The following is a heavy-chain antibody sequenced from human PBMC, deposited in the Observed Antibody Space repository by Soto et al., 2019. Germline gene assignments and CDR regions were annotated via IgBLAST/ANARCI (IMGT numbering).Heavy chain of an antibody. V-gene: IGHV3-30*18. Sequence: QVQLVESGGGVVQPGRSLRLSCAASGFTFSSYGMHWVRQAPGKGLEWVAVISYDGSKKYYADSVKGRFTNSRDNSKNTLYLQRNSLRAEDTAVYYCAKGPAIVLVPAAMNYYYGIDVWGQGTTVTVSS. CDR2: ISYDGSKK. CDR1: GFTFSSYG. D-gene: IGHD2-2*01. CDR3: AKGPAIVLVPAAMNYYYGIDV. J-gene: IGHJ6*02.